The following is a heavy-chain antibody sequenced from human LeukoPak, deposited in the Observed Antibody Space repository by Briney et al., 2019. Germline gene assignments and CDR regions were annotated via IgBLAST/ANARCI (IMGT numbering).Heavy chain of an antibody. CDR1: EFTFSGYA. J-gene: IGHJ4*02. D-gene: IGHD1-1*01. CDR3: ARTNWNDNSNFDY. V-gene: IGHV3-23*01. Sequence: PGGSLRLSCAASEFTFSGYAMSWVRQAPGKGLEWVSAISGGDGSTYYADSVKGRFTISRDNSKNTLYLQMNSLRADDTAVYYCARTNWNDNSNFDYWGQGTLVTVSS. CDR2: ISGGDGST.